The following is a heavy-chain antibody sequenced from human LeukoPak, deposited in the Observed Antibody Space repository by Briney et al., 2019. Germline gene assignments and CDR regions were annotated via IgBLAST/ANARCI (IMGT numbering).Heavy chain of an antibody. CDR1: GFTFSSYA. J-gene: IGHJ6*02. Sequence: GRSLRLSCAASGFTFSSYAMHWVRQAPGKGLEWVAVISYGGSNKYYADSVKGRFTISRDNSKNTLYLQMNSLRAEDTAVYYCARDSSMDVWGQGTTVTVSS. CDR2: ISYGGSNK. CDR3: ARDSSMDV. V-gene: IGHV3-30*04.